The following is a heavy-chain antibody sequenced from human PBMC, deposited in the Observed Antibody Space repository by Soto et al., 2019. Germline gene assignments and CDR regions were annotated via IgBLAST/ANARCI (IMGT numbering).Heavy chain of an antibody. CDR2: IFTGGST. J-gene: IGHJ3*02. D-gene: IGHD6-19*01. V-gene: IGHV3-53*04. CDR1: GFTVSSNY. Sequence: GGSLRLSCAASGFTVSSNYMSWVRQAPGKGLEWVSVIFTGGSTYYADSVKGRFTISRHSSMNTVYLQMDSLRAEDTAVYYCERDRKRSGWLDAFDIWGQGTMVTVSS. CDR3: ERDRKRSGWLDAFDI.